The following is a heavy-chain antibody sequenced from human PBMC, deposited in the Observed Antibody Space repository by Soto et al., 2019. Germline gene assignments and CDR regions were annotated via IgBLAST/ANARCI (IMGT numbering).Heavy chain of an antibody. CDR2: ISAYNGNT. D-gene: IGHD5-12*01. CDR3: ARGLRYSGYDSHYYYYGMDV. J-gene: IGHJ6*02. V-gene: IGHV1-18*04. Sequence: ASVKVSCKASGYTFTSYGISWVRQAPGQGLEWMGWISAYNGNTNYAQKLQGRVTMTTDTSTSTAYMELRSLRSDDTAVYYCARGLRYSGYDSHYYYYGMDVWGQGTTVTVSS. CDR1: GYTFTSYG.